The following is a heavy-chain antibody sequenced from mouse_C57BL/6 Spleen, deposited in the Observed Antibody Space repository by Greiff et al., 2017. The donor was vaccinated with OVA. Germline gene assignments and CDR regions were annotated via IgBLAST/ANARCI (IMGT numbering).Heavy chain of an antibody. V-gene: IGHV1-59*01. Sequence: VQLQQPGAELVRPGTSVKLSCKASGYTFTSYWMHWVKQRPGQGLEWIGVIDPSDSYTNYNQKFKGKATLTVDTSSSTAYMQLSSLTSEDSAVYYCARGPYSKGAWFAYWGQGTLVTVSA. CDR3: ARGPYSKGAWFAY. CDR1: GYTFTSYW. J-gene: IGHJ3*01. D-gene: IGHD2-12*01. CDR2: IDPSDSYT.